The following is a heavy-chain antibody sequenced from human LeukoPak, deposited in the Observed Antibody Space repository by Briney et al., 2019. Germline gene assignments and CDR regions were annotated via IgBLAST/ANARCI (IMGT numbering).Heavy chain of an antibody. CDR2: IYYSGST. CDR1: GASLSSYY. D-gene: IGHD7-27*01. J-gene: IGHJ6*02. CDR3: ARHGDRGTDYYYYGMDV. V-gene: IGHV4-59*08. Sequence: TSETLSLTCTVSGASLSSYYWSWIRQPPGKGLEWIGYIYYSGSTHYNPSLKSRVHISVDTSKNQFSLSLSTVTAAETAVYYFARHGDRGTDYYYYGMDVWGQGTTVTVSS.